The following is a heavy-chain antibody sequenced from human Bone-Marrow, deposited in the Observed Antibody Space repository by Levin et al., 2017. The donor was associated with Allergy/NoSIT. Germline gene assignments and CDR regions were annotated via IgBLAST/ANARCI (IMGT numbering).Heavy chain of an antibody. D-gene: IGHD6-6*01. CDR3: ARGGGGIAARKDYYYYMDV. CDR2: IYYSGST. CDR1: GGSISSGGYY. J-gene: IGHJ6*03. V-gene: IGHV4-31*03. Sequence: SQTLSLTCTVSGGSISSGGYYWSWIRQHPGKGLEWIGYIYYSGSTYYNPSLKSRVTISVDTSKNQFSLKLSSVTAADTAVYYCARGGGGIAARKDYYYYMDVWGKGTTVTVSS.